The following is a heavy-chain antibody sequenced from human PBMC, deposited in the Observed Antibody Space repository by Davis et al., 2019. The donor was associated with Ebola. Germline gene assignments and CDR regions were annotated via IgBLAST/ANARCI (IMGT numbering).Heavy chain of an antibody. Sequence: PGGTLSLSCAASGFTFSRYRMSWVRQATGKGLEWVANIKQDGSEKYYVDSVKGRFTISRDNAKNSLYLQMNSLRAEDTAVYYCARDIGDYGDYGGAFDIWGQGTMVTVSS. CDR2: IKQDGSEK. J-gene: IGHJ3*02. D-gene: IGHD4-17*01. CDR3: ARDIGDYGDYGGAFDI. CDR1: GFTFSRYR. V-gene: IGHV3-7*01.